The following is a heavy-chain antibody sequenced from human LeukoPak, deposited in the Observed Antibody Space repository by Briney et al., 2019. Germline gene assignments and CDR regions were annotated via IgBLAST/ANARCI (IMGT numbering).Heavy chain of an antibody. Sequence: SETLSLACTVSGGSLSSYYWSWIRQPAGKGLEWIGRIYTSGSTNYNPSLKSRVTMSVDTSKNQFSLKLSSVTAADTAVYYCARGNYGDDIDAFDIWGQGTMVTVSS. CDR2: IYTSGST. CDR3: ARGNYGDDIDAFDI. D-gene: IGHD4-17*01. CDR1: GGSLSSYY. V-gene: IGHV4-4*07. J-gene: IGHJ3*02.